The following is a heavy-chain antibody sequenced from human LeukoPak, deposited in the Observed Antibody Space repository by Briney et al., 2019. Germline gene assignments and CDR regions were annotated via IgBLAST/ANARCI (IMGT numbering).Heavy chain of an antibody. V-gene: IGHV1-2*02. CDR1: GYTFTGYY. J-gene: IGHJ4*02. D-gene: IGHD6-6*01. Sequence: GASVKVSCKASGYTFTGYYMHWVRQAPGQGLKWMGWINSNSGGSNYAQKFQGRVTMTRDTSISTAYMELSRPRSDDTAVYYCAREAYSSSAFDYWGQGTLVTVSS. CDR3: AREAYSSSAFDY. CDR2: INSNSGGS.